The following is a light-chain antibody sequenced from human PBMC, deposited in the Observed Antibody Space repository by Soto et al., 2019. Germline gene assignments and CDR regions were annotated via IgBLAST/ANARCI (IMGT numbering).Light chain of an antibody. CDR2: DAS. V-gene: IGKV3-20*01. J-gene: IGKJ1*01. CDR3: HQYGSSIKWT. CDR1: QSVTSNY. Sequence: EVVLTQSPGTVSLSPGERATLSCRASQSVTSNYLAWYQQKPGQAPRLLIYDASSRATGIPDRFSGSGSGTDFTLSISRLEPEDFAVYYCHQYGSSIKWTFGQRNKGEIK.